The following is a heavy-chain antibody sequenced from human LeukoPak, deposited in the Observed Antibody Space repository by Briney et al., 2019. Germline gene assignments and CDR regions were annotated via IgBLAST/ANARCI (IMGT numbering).Heavy chain of an antibody. J-gene: IGHJ4*02. Sequence: PGGSLRLSCAASGFTFSSYSMNWVRQAPGKGLEWVSSISSRSSYIYYADSVKGRFTISKDNAKNSLYLQMNSLRAEDTAGYYCARGSSTHREYYFDYWGQGTLVTVSS. CDR1: GFTFSSYS. CDR2: ISSRSSYI. CDR3: ARGSSTHREYYFDY. D-gene: IGHD2-2*01. V-gene: IGHV3-21*01.